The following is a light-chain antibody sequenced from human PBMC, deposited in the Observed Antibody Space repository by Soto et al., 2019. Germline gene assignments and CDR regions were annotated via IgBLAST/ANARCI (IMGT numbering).Light chain of an antibody. CDR1: QSVSSN. V-gene: IGKV3-15*01. Sequence: EIVMTQSPATLSVSPGERATLSCRASQSVSSNLAWYQQKPGQAPRLLIYGASTRATGIPARFSGSGSGTEFTLTISSLQSEDFAVYYCQQYNNWPLTFXGXXXXEI. CDR3: QQYNNWPLT. J-gene: IGKJ4*01. CDR2: GAS.